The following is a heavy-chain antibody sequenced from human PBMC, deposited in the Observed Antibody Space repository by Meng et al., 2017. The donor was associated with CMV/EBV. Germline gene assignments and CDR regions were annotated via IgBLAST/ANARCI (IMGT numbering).Heavy chain of an antibody. Sequence: QLQQGGAGLLKPSATLSPTCAVYGGSFSGYYWSWIRQPPGKGLEWIGEINHSGSTNYNPSLKSRVTISVDTSKNQFSLKLSFVTAADTAVYYCARAKIMYYYDSSGYYYDYWGQGTLVTVSS. V-gene: IGHV4-34*01. CDR1: GGSFSGYY. CDR3: ARAKIMYYYDSSGYYYDY. D-gene: IGHD3-22*01. J-gene: IGHJ4*02. CDR2: INHSGST.